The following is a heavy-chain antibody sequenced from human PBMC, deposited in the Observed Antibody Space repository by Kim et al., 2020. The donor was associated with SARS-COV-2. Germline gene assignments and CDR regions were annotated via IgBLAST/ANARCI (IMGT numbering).Heavy chain of an antibody. CDR1: GFTFSSYA. CDR3: ARPLERLITMVRGVIIYYGMDV. J-gene: IGHJ6*02. V-gene: IGHV3-23*01. D-gene: IGHD3-10*01. CDR2: ISGSGGST. Sequence: GGSLRLSCAASGFTFSSYAMSWVRQAPGKGLEWVSAISGSGGSTYYADSVKGRFTISRDNSKNTLYLQMNSLRAEDTAVYYCARPLERLITMVRGVIIYYGMDVWGQGTTVTVSS.